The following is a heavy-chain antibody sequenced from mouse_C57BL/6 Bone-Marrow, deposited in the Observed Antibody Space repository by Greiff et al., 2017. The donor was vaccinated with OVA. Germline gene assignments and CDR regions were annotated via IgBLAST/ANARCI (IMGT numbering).Heavy chain of an antibody. Sequence: EVKLVESGGGLVKPGGSLKLSCAASGFTFSDYGMHWVRQAPEKGLEWVAYISSGSSTIYYADTVKGRFTISRDNATNTLFLQMTSLRSEDTAMYYCARKKPLGAMDYWGQGTSVTVSS. D-gene: IGHD4-1*01. CDR2: ISSGSSTI. J-gene: IGHJ4*01. V-gene: IGHV5-17*01. CDR3: ARKKPLGAMDY. CDR1: GFTFSDYG.